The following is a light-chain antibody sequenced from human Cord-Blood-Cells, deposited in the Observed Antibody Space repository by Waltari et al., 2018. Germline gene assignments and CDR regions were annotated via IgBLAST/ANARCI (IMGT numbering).Light chain of an antibody. CDR3: AAWDDSLSGYV. Sequence: QSVLTQPPSASGTPGQRVTISGSGSSSNIGSNYVYWYQQLPGTAPKLLISRNNQRPSGVPDRFSGSKSGTSASLAISGLRSEDEADYYCAAWDDSLSGYVFGTGTKVTVL. CDR1: SSNIGSNY. CDR2: RNN. J-gene: IGLJ1*01. V-gene: IGLV1-47*01.